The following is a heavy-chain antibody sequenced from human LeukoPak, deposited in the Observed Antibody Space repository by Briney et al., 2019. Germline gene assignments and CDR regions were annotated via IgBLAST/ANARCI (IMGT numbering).Heavy chain of an antibody. D-gene: IGHD5-24*01. CDR2: LYHSDSA. CDR1: GYSISNGYY. CDR3: ARHSISRDANNFPDY. V-gene: IGHV4-38-2*01. Sequence: SETLSLTCAVSGYSISNGYYWVWIRQPPGRGLEWIGSLYHSDSAYYNTSLRSRVSMSVDTSKNQFSLTLSFVTAADTAVYYCARHSISRDANNFPDYWGQGTLVTVSS. J-gene: IGHJ4*02.